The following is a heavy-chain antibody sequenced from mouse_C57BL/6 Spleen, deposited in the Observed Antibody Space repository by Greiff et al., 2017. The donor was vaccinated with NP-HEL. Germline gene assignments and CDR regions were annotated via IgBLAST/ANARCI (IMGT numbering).Heavy chain of an antibody. Sequence: EVQRVEPGGGLVKPGGSLKLSCAASGFTFSDYGMHWVRQAPEKGLEWVAYISRGSSTIYYADTVKGRFTISRDNAKNTLFLQRTSLRSEDTAMYDCARRPPGSSYDYAMEYWGQGTSVTVSS. CDR2: ISRGSSTI. CDR1: GFTFSDYG. V-gene: IGHV5-17*01. D-gene: IGHD1-1*01. J-gene: IGHJ4*01. CDR3: ARRPPGSSYDYAMEY.